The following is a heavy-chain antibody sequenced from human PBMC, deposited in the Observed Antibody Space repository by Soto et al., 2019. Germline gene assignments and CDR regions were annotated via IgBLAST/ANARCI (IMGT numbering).Heavy chain of an antibody. D-gene: IGHD2-2*03. CDR3: ARDGYCGTEKCYSGLPDY. CDR2: ISHDGTDQ. V-gene: IGHV3-30*03. J-gene: IGHJ4*02. Sequence: QVCLEESGGGVVQPGRSLRLSCAASGFSFSSNGMHWVRQTPEKGLEWVAVISHDGTDQRYADSVRGRFSISRDDWKNTVFLQMNSLRPDDTAVYFCARDGYCGTEKCYSGLPDYWGQGTLVTVSS. CDR1: GFSFSSNG.